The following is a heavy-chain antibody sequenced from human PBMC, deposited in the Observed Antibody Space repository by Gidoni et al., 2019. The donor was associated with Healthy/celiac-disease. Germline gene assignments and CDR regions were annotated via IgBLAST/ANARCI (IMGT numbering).Heavy chain of an antibody. CDR3: ARVSGSAVAGHYYYYYGMDV. V-gene: IGHV1-69*04. CDR2: IIPIRGIA. CDR1: GGTFSSYA. D-gene: IGHD6-19*01. J-gene: IGHJ6*02. Sequence: QVQLVQSGAEVKKPGSSVKVSCKASGGTFSSYAISWVRQAPGQGLEWMGRIIPIRGIANYAQKFQGRVTITAEKSTSTAYMELSSLRSEDTAVYYCARVSGSAVAGHYYYYYGMDVWGQGTTVTVSS.